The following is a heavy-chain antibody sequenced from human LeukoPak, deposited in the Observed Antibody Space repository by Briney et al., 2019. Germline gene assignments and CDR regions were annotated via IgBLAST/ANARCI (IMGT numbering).Heavy chain of an antibody. CDR1: GDSISSGDYY. V-gene: IGHV4-61*02. J-gene: IGHJ6*03. Sequence: SETLSLTCTVSGDSISSGDYYWSWIRQPAGKGLEWIGRISSSGSTNYNPSLKSRVAISVDTSKNQFSLKLSSVTAADTAVYYCARSLGAYYYYYMDVWGKGTTVTISS. CDR2: ISSSGST. CDR3: ARSLGAYYYYYMDV.